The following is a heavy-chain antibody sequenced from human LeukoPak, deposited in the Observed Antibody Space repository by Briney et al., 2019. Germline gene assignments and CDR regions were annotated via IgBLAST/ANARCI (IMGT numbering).Heavy chain of an antibody. V-gene: IGHV3-48*03. CDR3: ARDGSGWYHYFDY. CDR1: GFTFSSYE. J-gene: IGHJ4*02. Sequence: GGSLRLSCAASGFTFSSYEMNWVRQAPGKGLEWVSYISSSGSTIYYADSVKGRFTISRDNAKNSLYLQMNSLRAEGTAVYYCARDGSGWYHYFDYWGQGTLVTVSS. D-gene: IGHD6-19*01. CDR2: ISSSGSTI.